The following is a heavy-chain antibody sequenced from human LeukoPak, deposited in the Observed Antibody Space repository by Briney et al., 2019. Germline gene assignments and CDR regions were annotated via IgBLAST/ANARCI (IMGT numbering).Heavy chain of an antibody. Sequence: SETLSLTCTVYGGSFTGYYWSWIRQPPGKGLEWIGEIDHSGSTNYNPSLKSRVTISVDTSKNQFSLELSSVTAADTAVYYCASSNHFWSGYYLLDYWGQGTLVTVSS. CDR2: IDHSGST. CDR3: ASSNHFWSGYYLLDY. D-gene: IGHD3-3*02. CDR1: GGSFTGYY. V-gene: IGHV4-34*01. J-gene: IGHJ4*02.